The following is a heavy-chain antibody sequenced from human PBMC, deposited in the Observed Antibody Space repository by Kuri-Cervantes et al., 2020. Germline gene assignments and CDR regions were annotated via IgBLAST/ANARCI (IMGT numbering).Heavy chain of an antibody. CDR3: ARNLRRHLLPKRDTTS. J-gene: IGHJ4*02. Sequence: SETLSLTCGVSGGPISGGNWWSWFRKSTGKGLEWIGEVYHNGNTRYNPSLESRVAILVDKSKNQSSLRLTSVTAADTAVYYCARNLRRHLLPKRDTTSWGPGTLVTVSS. CDR2: VYHNGNT. V-gene: IGHV4-4*02. D-gene: IGHD2/OR15-2a*01. CDR1: GGPISGGNW.